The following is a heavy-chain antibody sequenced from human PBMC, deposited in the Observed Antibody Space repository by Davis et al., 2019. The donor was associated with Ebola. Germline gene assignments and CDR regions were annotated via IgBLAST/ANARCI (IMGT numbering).Heavy chain of an antibody. CDR1: GFTFTGSA. D-gene: IGHD2-21*02. CDR2: IVVGSGNT. Sequence: AASVKVSCKASGFTFTGSAMQWVRQARGQRLEWIGWIVVGSGNTNYAQKLQGRVTMTTDTSTSTAYMELRSLRSDDTAVYYCARDRLISVVTNYYYYGMDVWGQGTTVTVSS. CDR3: ARDRLISVVTNYYYYGMDV. J-gene: IGHJ6*02. V-gene: IGHV1-58*02.